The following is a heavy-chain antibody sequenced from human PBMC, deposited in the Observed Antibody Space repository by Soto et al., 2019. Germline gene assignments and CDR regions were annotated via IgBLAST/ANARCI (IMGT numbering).Heavy chain of an antibody. CDR2: MNPNSGNT. J-gene: IGHJ4*02. CDR1: GYTFTSYD. V-gene: IGHV1-8*01. Sequence: ASVKVSCKASGYTFTSYDINWVRQATGQGLEWMGWMNPNSGNTGYAQKFQGRVTMTRNTSISTAYMELSSLRSEDTAVYYCAREDPAAAGRGFDYWGQGTLVTVSS. CDR3: AREDPAAAGRGFDY. D-gene: IGHD6-13*01.